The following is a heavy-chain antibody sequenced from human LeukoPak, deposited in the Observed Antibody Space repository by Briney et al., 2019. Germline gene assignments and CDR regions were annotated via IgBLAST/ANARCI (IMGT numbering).Heavy chain of an antibody. D-gene: IGHD3-10*01. V-gene: IGHV3-23*01. J-gene: IGHJ4*02. CDR2: ISGSGGRT. CDR1: GFPFRCYA. CDR3: AKVGSTLEVDY. Sequence: GSLRLSCAASGFPFRCYAMSWVRQAPGKGLGWVSAISGSGGRTYYADSVKGRFTISRDNSKNTLNLQMNSLRAEDTAVYYCAKVGSTLEVDYWGQGTLVTVSS.